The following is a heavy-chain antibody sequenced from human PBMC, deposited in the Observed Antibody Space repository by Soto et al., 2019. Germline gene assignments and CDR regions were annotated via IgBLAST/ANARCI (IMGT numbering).Heavy chain of an antibody. D-gene: IGHD5-18*01. Sequence: QVQRVQSGAEVKKPGSSVKVSCKASGGTFSSSAISWVRQAPGQGLEWMGGIIPIFGTANYAQKFQGRVTITADESTSTAYMELRSLRAEDTALYYCARYSYCYRYFDYWGQGTLVTVSS. CDR1: GGTFSSSA. CDR3: ARYSYCYRYFDY. V-gene: IGHV1-69*12. J-gene: IGHJ4*02. CDR2: IIPIFGTA.